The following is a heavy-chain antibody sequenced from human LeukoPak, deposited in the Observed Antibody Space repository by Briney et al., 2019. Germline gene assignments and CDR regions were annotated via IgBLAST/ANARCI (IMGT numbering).Heavy chain of an antibody. Sequence: GGSLRLSCAASGFTFSSYWMSWVRQAPGKGLEWVANIKQDGSEKYYVDSVKGRFTISRDNAKNSLYLQMNSLRAEDTAVYYCARASATWDYYYYMDVWGKGTTVTISS. CDR2: IKQDGSEK. J-gene: IGHJ6*03. D-gene: IGHD5-12*01. V-gene: IGHV3-7*01. CDR3: ARASATWDYYYYMDV. CDR1: GFTFSSYW.